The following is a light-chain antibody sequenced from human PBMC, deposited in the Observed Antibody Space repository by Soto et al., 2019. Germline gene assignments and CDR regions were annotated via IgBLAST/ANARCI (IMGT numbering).Light chain of an antibody. V-gene: IGKV1-9*01. Sequence: IRLTQSPSSLSASVGDRVTITCRASQGISSYLAWYQQEPGKAPKLLIYAASTLQSGVPSRFSGSGSGTDFTLTISSLQPEDFATYYCQQLNSYPLTFGGGTKVDIK. CDR2: AAS. CDR1: QGISSY. CDR3: QQLNSYPLT. J-gene: IGKJ4*01.